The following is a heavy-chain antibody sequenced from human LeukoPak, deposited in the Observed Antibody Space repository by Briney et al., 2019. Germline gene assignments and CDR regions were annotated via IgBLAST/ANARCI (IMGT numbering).Heavy chain of an antibody. D-gene: IGHD4-17*01. CDR1: RYTFTGYY. CDR2: INPNSGGT. V-gene: IGHV1-2*02. CDR3: ARDYGDYVPFDY. Sequence: ASVTVSCTASRYTFTGYYMHWVRQAPGQGLEWMGWINPNSGGTNYAQKFQGRVTMTRDTSISTAYMELSRLRSDDTAVYYCARDYGDYVPFDYWGQGTLVTVSS. J-gene: IGHJ4*02.